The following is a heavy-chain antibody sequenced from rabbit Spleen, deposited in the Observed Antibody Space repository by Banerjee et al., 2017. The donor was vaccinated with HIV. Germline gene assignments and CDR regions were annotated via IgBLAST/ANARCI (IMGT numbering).Heavy chain of an antibody. Sequence: EQLEESGGGLVKPEGSLTLTCKASGVSLNDKDVMCWVRQAPGKGLEWIACINIVTGKSVYASWAKGRFMMSRTSSTTVTLQMPSLTAADTATYFCARDTSSSFSSYGMDLWGPGTMVSVS. CDR2: INIVTGKS. D-gene: IGHD1-1*01. V-gene: IGHV1S45*01. CDR3: ARDTSSSFSSYGMDL. J-gene: IGHJ6*01. CDR1: GVSLNDKDV.